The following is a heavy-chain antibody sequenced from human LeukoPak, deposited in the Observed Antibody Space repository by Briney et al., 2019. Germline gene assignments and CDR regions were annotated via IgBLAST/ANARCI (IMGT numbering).Heavy chain of an antibody. J-gene: IGHJ4*02. D-gene: IGHD3-16*01. CDR3: AKASILVGASPIDY. CDR2: ISWNSGSI. V-gene: IGHV3-9*01. Sequence: GRSLRLSCAASEFTLDDYAMHWVRQAPGKGLEWVSGISWNSGSIGYADSVKGRFTISRDNAKNSLYLQMNSLRAEDTALYYCAKASILVGASPIDYWGQGTLVTVSS. CDR1: EFTLDDYA.